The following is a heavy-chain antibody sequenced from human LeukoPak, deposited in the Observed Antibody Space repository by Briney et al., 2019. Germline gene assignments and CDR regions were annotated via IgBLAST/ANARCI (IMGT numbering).Heavy chain of an antibody. CDR2: INTNTGNP. V-gene: IGHV7-4-1*02. CDR3: ARVRNGVPIAVADYYMDV. D-gene: IGHD6-19*01. CDR1: GYNFKSYA. J-gene: IGHJ6*03. Sequence: GASVKVSCKASGYNFKSYAINWVRQAPGQGLEWMGWINTNTGNPTYAQGFTGRFVFSLDTSVSTAYLQISSLKAEDTAVYYCARVRNGVPIAVADYYMDVWGKGTTVTVSS.